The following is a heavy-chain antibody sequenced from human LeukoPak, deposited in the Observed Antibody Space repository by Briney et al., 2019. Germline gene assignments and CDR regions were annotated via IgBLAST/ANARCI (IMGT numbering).Heavy chain of an antibody. CDR1: GFTFSSYW. D-gene: IGHD2/OR15-2a*01. CDR3: VSFYETY. J-gene: IGHJ4*02. CDR2: IKQDGSEK. V-gene: IGHV3-7*01. Sequence: PGGSLRLSCAASGFTFSSYWMSWVRQAPGTGLEWVANIKQDGSEKYYVDSVKGRFTISKDNAKNTVYLQMNNLRAEDTAVYYCVSFYETYWGRGTLVTVSS.